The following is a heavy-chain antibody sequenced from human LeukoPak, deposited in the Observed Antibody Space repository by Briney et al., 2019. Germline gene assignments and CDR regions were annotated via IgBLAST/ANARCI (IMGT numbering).Heavy chain of an antibody. D-gene: IGHD6-13*01. CDR2: IDPSDSYT. CDR3: ARLSMAAAGNGDFCY. V-gene: IGHV5-10-1*01. CDR1: GYSFTSYW. J-gene: IGHJ4*01. Sequence: GESLKISCKGSGYSFTSYWNSWVRQMPGEGLEWMGRIDPSDSYTNYSPSFQGHVTISADKSISTAYLQWSSLKASDTAMYYCARLSMAAAGNGDFCYWGPGTLVTVSS.